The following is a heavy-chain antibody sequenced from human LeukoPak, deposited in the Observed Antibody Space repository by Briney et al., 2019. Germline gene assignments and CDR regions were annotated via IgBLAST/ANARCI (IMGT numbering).Heavy chain of an antibody. D-gene: IGHD3-22*01. V-gene: IGHV1-2*02. J-gene: IGHJ3*02. Sequence: ASVKVSCKASGYTFTGYYMHWVRQAPGQGLEWMGWINPNSGGTNYAQKFQGGVTMTRDTSISTAYMELSRLRSDDTAVYYCARWEEYYYDNTHAFDIWGQGTMVTVSS. CDR2: INPNSGGT. CDR1: GYTFTGYY. CDR3: ARWEEYYYDNTHAFDI.